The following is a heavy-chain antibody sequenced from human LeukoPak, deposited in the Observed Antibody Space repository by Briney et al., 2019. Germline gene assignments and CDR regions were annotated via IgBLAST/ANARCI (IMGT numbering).Heavy chain of an antibody. CDR1: GGSFSGYY. D-gene: IGHD5-12*01. V-gene: IGHV4-34*01. J-gene: IGHJ4*02. Sequence: SETLSLTCAVYGGSFSGYYWSWIRQPPGKGLEWIGEINHSGSTNYNPSLKSRVTISVDMSKNQFSLKLSSVTAADTAVYYCARGSWLRLGGYYFDYWGQGTLVTVSS. CDR3: ARGSWLRLGGYYFDY. CDR2: INHSGST.